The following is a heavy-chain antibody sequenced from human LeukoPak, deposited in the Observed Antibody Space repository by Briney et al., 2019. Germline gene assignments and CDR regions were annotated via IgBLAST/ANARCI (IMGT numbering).Heavy chain of an antibody. CDR3: ARARMPSGDLYYYGMDV. J-gene: IGHJ6*02. CDR2: ISSNGDST. V-gene: IGHV3-64*01. D-gene: IGHD3-10*01. Sequence: GGSLRLSCAASGFTFSSYVMHWVRQAPGKGLEYVSAISSNGDSTYYANSVKGRFTISRDNSKNTLYLQMGSLRPEDMAVYYCARARMPSGDLYYYGMDVRGQGTTVTVSS. CDR1: GFTFSSYV.